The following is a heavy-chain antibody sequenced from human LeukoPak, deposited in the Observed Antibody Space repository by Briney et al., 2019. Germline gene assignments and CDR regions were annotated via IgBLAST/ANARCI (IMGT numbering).Heavy chain of an antibody. CDR2: IYHSGST. Sequence: GSLRLSCAASGFTFSNAWMSWVRQAPGKGLEWIGSIYHSGSTYCNPSLKSRVTISVDTSKNQFSLEVTSVTAADTAVYYCARVGSPGGSTYFDYWGQGTLVTVSS. CDR3: ARVGSPGGSTYFDY. CDR1: GFTFSNAW. D-gene: IGHD3-16*01. J-gene: IGHJ4*02. V-gene: IGHV4-38-2*01.